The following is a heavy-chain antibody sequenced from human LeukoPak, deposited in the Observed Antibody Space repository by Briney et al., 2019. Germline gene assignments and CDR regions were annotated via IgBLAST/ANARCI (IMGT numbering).Heavy chain of an antibody. CDR3: ARTIPPPGGFYFGMDV. CDR2: LSSSGSAL. J-gene: IGHJ6*02. D-gene: IGHD2-2*02. CDR1: GFTFSDYS. Sequence: GSLRLSCAASGFTFSDYSMYWIRQAPGKGLEWLSYLSSSGSALYYTDSVKGRFTISRDNAKSSLYLQMNSLRAEDTAVYYCARTIPPPGGFYFGMDVWGQGTTVTVS. V-gene: IGHV3-11*01.